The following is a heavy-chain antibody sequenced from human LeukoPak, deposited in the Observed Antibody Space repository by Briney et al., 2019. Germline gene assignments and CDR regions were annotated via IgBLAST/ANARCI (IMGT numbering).Heavy chain of an antibody. D-gene: IGHD4-17*01. CDR3: ARDGSVYGDSMGY. CDR2: IKQDGSEE. Sequence: GGSLRLSCAASGFTFSSYWMSWVRQAPGKGLEWVANIKQDGSEEYYVDSVKGRFTISRDNAKNSLYLQMNSLRAEDTAVYYCARDGSVYGDSMGYWGQGTLVTVSS. V-gene: IGHV3-7*01. J-gene: IGHJ4*02. CDR1: GFTFSSYW.